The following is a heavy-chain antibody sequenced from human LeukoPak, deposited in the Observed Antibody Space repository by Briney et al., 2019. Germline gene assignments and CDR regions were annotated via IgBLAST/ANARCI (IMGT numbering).Heavy chain of an antibody. D-gene: IGHD3-22*01. Sequence: GGSLRLSCAASGFTVNNNYMSWVRQAPGKGLEWVSVIYSSGSTYYADSVKGRFTISRDISKNSLYLRMTSLRAEDTAVYYCARDLGYYASSVNWGQGTLVTVSS. CDR2: IYSSGST. CDR1: GFTVNNNY. CDR3: ARDLGYYASSVN. V-gene: IGHV3-53*01. J-gene: IGHJ4*02.